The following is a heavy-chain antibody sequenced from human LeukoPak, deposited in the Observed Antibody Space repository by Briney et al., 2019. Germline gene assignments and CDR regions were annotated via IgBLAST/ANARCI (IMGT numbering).Heavy chain of an antibody. D-gene: IGHD6-19*01. CDR2: INTDTGNP. J-gene: IGHJ4*02. V-gene: IGHV7-4-1*02. CDR1: GYTFSTYS. Sequence: ASVKVSCKASGYTFSTYSMNWERQAPGQGLEWMGWINTDTGNPTYAQGFTGRFVFSLDTSVSTAYLQISSLKAEDTAVYYCARDEGVDSSGYYHWGQGTLVTVSS. CDR3: ARDEGVDSSGYYH.